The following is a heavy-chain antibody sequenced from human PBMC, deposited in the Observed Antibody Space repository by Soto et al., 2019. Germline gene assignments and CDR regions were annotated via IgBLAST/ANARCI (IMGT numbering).Heavy chain of an antibody. CDR1: GYTFTSYG. CDR3: ARDRYYYDSSGFRWFDP. CDR2: ISAYNGNT. V-gene: IGHV1-18*01. J-gene: IGHJ5*02. Sequence: QVQLVQSGAEVKKPGASVKVSCKASGYTFTSYGISWVRQAPGQGLEWMGWISAYNGNTNYAQKLQGRVTMTTDTSTSTAYMELRSLRSGDTAVYYCARDRYYYDSSGFRWFDPWGQGTLVTVSS. D-gene: IGHD3-22*01.